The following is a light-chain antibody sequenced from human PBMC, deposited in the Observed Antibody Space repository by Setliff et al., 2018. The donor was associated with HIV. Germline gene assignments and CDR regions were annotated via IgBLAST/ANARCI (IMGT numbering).Light chain of an antibody. CDR1: SSDVGGFDY. V-gene: IGLV2-14*03. CDR2: DVT. CDR3: TSYTRNTTYV. Sequence: SVLTQPASVSESPGQSITISCTGASSDVGGFDYVSWYQQHPGKAPKLMIYDVTNRPSGVSNRFSASKSGNTASLTISGLQAEDEADYYCTSYTRNTTYVFGTGTKVTVL. J-gene: IGLJ1*01.